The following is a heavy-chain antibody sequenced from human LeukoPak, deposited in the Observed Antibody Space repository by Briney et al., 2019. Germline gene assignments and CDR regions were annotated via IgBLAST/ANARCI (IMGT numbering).Heavy chain of an antibody. CDR2: IYPDDSDT. V-gene: IGHV5-51*01. J-gene: IGHJ6*03. CDR1: GYSFTSYW. Sequence: GESLKISCKGSGYSFTSYWIGWVRQMPGKGLEWMVSIYPDDSDTRYNPSFEGQVTISADKSSSTAYLQWSSLKASDTGMYYCARGGNHDYYYYYMDVWGKGTTITVSS. CDR3: ARGGNHDYYYYYMDV. D-gene: IGHD1-14*01.